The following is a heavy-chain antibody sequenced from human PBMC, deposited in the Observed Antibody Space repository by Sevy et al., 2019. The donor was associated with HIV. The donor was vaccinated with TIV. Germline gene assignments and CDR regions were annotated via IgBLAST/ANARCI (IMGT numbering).Heavy chain of an antibody. CDR1: GFTFDSYW. CDR3: ARAQYYYGSGSYYHGMDV. CDR2: INSDGSST. D-gene: IGHD3-10*01. J-gene: IGHJ6*02. V-gene: IGHV3-74*01. Sequence: GGSLRLSCVASGFTFDSYWMHWVRQAPGKGLVWVSRINSDGSSTPYADSVKGRFTISRDNSKNTLYLQMNSLRAEDTAVYYCARAQYYYGSGSYYHGMDVWGQGTTVTVSS.